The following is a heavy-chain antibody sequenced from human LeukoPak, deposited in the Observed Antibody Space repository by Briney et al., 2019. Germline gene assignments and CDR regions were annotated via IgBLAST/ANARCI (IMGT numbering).Heavy chain of an antibody. D-gene: IGHD5-12*01. J-gene: IGHJ4*02. Sequence: GGSLRLSCAISGSTVSANVMNWVRQAPGKGLEWVAVISYDGSNKYYADSVKGRFTISRDNSKNTLYLQLNSLRPEDTAVYYCARDQLAYSGYDTLFDYWGQGTLVTVSS. CDR2: ISYDGSNK. CDR1: GSTVSANV. V-gene: IGHV3-30*03. CDR3: ARDQLAYSGYDTLFDY.